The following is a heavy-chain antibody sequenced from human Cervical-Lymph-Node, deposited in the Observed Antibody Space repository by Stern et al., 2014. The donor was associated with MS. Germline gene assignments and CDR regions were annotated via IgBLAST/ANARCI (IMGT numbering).Heavy chain of an antibody. D-gene: IGHD1-26*01. J-gene: IGHJ4*02. CDR2: ISYDGRDK. CDR1: GFVFRRYA. CDR3: AKGGSGSYLD. Sequence: VQLVESGGGVVQPGRSLRLSCAASGFVFRRYALHLVRQAPGKGLGWVALISYDGRDKYYTDSVKGRFTVSRDNSNNTVDLEMNSLRLEDTAVYYCAKGGSGSYLDWGQGSLVTVSS. V-gene: IGHV3-30*04.